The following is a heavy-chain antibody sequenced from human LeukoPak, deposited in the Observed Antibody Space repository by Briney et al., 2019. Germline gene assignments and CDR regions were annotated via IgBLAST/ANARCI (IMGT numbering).Heavy chain of an antibody. CDR3: ARDRTYYYDSSGYYNWFDP. CDR2: IYHSGST. D-gene: IGHD3-22*01. Sequence: SETLSLTCTVSGGSISSGGYYWSWIRQPPGKGLEWIGYIYHSGSTYYNPSLKSRVTISVDRSKNQFSLKLSSVTAADTAVYYCARDRTYYYDSSGYYNWFDPWGQGTLVTVSS. V-gene: IGHV4-30-2*01. CDR1: GGSISSGGYY. J-gene: IGHJ5*02.